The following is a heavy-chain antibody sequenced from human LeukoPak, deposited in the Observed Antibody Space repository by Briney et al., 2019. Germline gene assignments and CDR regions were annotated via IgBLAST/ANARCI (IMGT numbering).Heavy chain of an antibody. D-gene: IGHD5-18*01. CDR2: IYHSGST. CDR3: ARPDIYSYGYDY. J-gene: IGHJ4*02. CDR1: GGSISSGGYY. Sequence: SETLSLTCTVSGGSISSGGYYWSWIRQPPGKGLEWIGYIYHSGSTYFNPSLKSRVTISVDRSKNQFSLKLSSVTAADTAVYYCARPDIYSYGYDYWGQGTLVTVSS. V-gene: IGHV4-30-2*01.